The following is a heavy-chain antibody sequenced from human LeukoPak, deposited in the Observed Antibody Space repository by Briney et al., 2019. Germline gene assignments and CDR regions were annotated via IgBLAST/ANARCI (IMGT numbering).Heavy chain of an antibody. CDR3: ARSRLRYFDWLPFDY. D-gene: IGHD3-9*01. CDR2: IYSGGST. Sequence: PGGSLRLSCAASGFTVSSNYMSWVRQAPGKGLEWVSVIYSGGSTYYADSVKGRFTISRDNSKNTLYLQMNSLRAEDTAVYYCARSRLRYFDWLPFDYWGQGTLVTVSS. CDR1: GFTVSSNY. V-gene: IGHV3-53*05. J-gene: IGHJ4*02.